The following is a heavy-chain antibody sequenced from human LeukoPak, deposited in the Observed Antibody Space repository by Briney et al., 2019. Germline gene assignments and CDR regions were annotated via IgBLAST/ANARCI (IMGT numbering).Heavy chain of an antibody. V-gene: IGHV4-61*02. J-gene: IGHJ4*02. CDR3: AKDPFGTTSPRFDY. CDR1: GDSISSGSYY. CDR2: IYTTGST. D-gene: IGHD1/OR15-1a*01. Sequence: PSQTLSLTCTVSGDSISSGSYYWSWIRQPAGKGLEWIGRIYTTGSTNYNPSLKSRVTISVDTSKNQFSLKLSSVTAADTAVYYCAKDPFGTTSPRFDYWGQGTQGTVSS.